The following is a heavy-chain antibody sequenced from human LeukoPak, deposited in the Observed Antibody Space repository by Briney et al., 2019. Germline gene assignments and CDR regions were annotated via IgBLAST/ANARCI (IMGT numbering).Heavy chain of an antibody. Sequence: GGSLRLSCVASGFTFSSYDMHWVRQAPGKGLEWVAFISYDGSNENIADSVKSRFIISRDNSKNTLCLQMNSLRAEDTAVYYCAKQLGYCSDGSCYFPYWGQGTLVTVSS. CDR1: GFTFSSYD. CDR3: AKQLGYCSDGSCYFPY. CDR2: ISYDGSNE. V-gene: IGHV3-30*18. D-gene: IGHD2-15*01. J-gene: IGHJ4*02.